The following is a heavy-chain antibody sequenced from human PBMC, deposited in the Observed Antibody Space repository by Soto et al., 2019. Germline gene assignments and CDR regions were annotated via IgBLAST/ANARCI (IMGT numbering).Heavy chain of an antibody. J-gene: IGHJ4*02. D-gene: IGHD4-17*01. CDR2: IYYSGST. Sequence: QVQLQESGTGPVEPAQTLSLTCTVSGGSFISGGYYWSWIRQRPGKGLEWIGYIYYSGSTYYNPSLKSRVTRSVDTSKDQFSLKLTSLTAADTAVYYCARVRGHGDLFDDWGQGTLVTVSS. V-gene: IGHV4-31*03. CDR3: ARVRGHGDLFDD. CDR1: GGSFISGGYY.